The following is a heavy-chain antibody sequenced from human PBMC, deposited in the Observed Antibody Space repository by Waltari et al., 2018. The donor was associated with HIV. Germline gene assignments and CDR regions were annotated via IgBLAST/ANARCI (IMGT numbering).Heavy chain of an antibody. D-gene: IGHD2-8*01. V-gene: IGHV3-15*01. CDR1: GLTLSDAS. J-gene: IGHJ4*02. CDR3: CTDMVPN. CDR2: IKRRTDGGTT. Sequence: EVLLVESGGDLVKLGGSLRLSCADSGLTLSDASTPWVRQAPGKGLELVGRIKRRTDGGTTDDAAPVTGRFTISRDDSKNTLYVQMNSLKIEDTAVYYCCTDMVPNWGQGTLVTVSS.